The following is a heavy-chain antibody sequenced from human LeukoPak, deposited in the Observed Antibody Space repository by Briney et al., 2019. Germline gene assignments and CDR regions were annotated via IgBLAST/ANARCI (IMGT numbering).Heavy chain of an antibody. CDR1: GFPFNRDS. J-gene: IGHJ4*02. CDR2: ISPDGSIT. V-gene: IGHV3-74*01. CDR3: ASDVAYKFDY. Sequence: GGSLRLSCAASGFPFNRDSMHWVRQSPGKGLVWLSRISPDGSITNYADSVKGRFTISRDNAKNTLYLQMNSLRDEVTAVYYCASDVAYKFDYWGQGTLVTFSS. D-gene: IGHD1-1*01.